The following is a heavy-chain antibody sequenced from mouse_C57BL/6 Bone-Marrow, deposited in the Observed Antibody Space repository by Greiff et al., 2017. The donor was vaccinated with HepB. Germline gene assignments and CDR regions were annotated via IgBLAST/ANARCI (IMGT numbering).Heavy chain of an antibody. CDR3: ARATLLFYFDY. CDR2: ISDGGSYT. V-gene: IGHV5-4*01. CDR1: GFTFSSYA. Sequence: EVQLVESGGGLVKPGGSLKLSCAASGFTFSSYAMSWVRQTPEKRLEWVATISDGGSYTYYPDNVKGRFTISRYNAKNNLYLQMSHLKSEDTAMYSCARATLLFYFDYWGQGTTLTVSS. D-gene: IGHD1-1*01. J-gene: IGHJ2*01.